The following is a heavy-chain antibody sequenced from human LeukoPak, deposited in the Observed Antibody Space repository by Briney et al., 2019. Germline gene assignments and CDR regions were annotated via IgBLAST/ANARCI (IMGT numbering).Heavy chain of an antibody. CDR2: INPTSGGT. J-gene: IGHJ4*02. CDR3: ARLVGLCRSATY. D-gene: IGHD6-25*01. CDR1: GYSFICYY. Sequence: AAVTVSCKASGYSFICYYLHWVRLAPGQGTEWMGWINPTSGGTNYAQKFQNRVTMTRDTSINTAYLEQSRLTSDDTAVYYCARLVGLCRSATYWGQGTLVTVSS. V-gene: IGHV1-2*02.